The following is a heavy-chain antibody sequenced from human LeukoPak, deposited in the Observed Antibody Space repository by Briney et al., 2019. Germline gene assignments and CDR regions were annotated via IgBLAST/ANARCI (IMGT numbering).Heavy chain of an antibody. Sequence: GGSLRLSCAASGFTFSSYSMNWVRQAPGKGLEWVSSISSSSSYIYYADSVKGRFTISRDNAKNSLYLQMNSLRAEDTAVYYCARVAVAGTRYYYYYMDVWGKGTTVTVSS. V-gene: IGHV3-21*01. J-gene: IGHJ6*03. CDR2: ISSSSSYI. D-gene: IGHD6-19*01. CDR3: ARVAVAGTRYYYYYMDV. CDR1: GFTFSSYS.